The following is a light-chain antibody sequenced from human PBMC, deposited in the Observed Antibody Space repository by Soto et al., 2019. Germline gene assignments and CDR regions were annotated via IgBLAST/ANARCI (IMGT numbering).Light chain of an antibody. Sequence: EIVMTQSPATLSVSPGERATLSCRAGQSISTNLAWYQQIPGQAPRLLIYGASTRATDIPARFSGSGSGTEFTLTISSLQSEDFAVYYGQQYSNWPYTVGHGIKLEIK. CDR3: QQYSNWPYT. J-gene: IGKJ2*01. CDR2: GAS. CDR1: QSISTN. V-gene: IGKV3-15*01.